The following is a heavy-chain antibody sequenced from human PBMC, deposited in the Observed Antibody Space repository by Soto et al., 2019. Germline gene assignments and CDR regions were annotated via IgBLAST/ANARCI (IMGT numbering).Heavy chain of an antibody. V-gene: IGHV1-3*01. CDR3: AREDDYIWGSYRASDY. D-gene: IGHD3-16*02. CDR2: INAGNGNT. CDR1: GYTFTSYA. J-gene: IGHJ4*02. Sequence: ASVKVSCKASGYTFTSYAMHWVRQAPGQRLEWMGWINAGNGNTKYSQKFQGRVTITRDTSASTAYMELSSLRSEDTAVYYCAREDDYIWGSYRASDYWGQGTLVTVSS.